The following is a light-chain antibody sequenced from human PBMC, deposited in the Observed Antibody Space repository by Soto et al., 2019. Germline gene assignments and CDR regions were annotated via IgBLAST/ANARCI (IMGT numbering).Light chain of an antibody. J-gene: IGKJ4*01. CDR2: DAS. V-gene: IGKV1-33*01. CDR1: QDISNY. Sequence: DLQMTQSPSSLSASVGDRVTITCQASQDISNYLNWYQQKPGKAPKLLIYDASNLETGVPSRFSGSGSGTDFTFXISSXQPEDIXXXXXXXXXNLPLTFGGGTKVEIK. CDR3: XXXXNLPLT.